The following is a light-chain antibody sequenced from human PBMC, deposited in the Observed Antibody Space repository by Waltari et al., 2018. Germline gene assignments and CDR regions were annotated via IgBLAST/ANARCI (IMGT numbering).Light chain of an antibody. CDR3: QQYNNWPPAPIT. V-gene: IGKV3-15*01. CDR2: SAS. Sequence: DIVMTQSPATLSVSPGVRATLSCRASQRVSTNLSWYQHKVGQSPRLLIYSASTRATGVPARFSGSGSGTEFTLTISGLQSEDFAVYYCQQYNNWPPAPITFGPGTRVDI. CDR1: QRVSTN. J-gene: IGKJ3*01.